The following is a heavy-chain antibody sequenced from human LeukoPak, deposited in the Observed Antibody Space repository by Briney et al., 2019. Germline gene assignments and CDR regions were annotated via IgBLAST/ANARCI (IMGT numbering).Heavy chain of an antibody. J-gene: IGHJ4*02. D-gene: IGHD3-10*01. Sequence: GASVKVSCXASGGTFSSYAISWVRQAPGQGLELMGGIIPIFGTANYAQKFQGRVTITADESTSTAYMELSSLRSEDTAVYYCARDYGSGSYYYKFDYWGRGTLVTVSS. V-gene: IGHV1-69*13. CDR3: ARDYGSGSYYYKFDY. CDR1: GGTFSSYA. CDR2: IIPIFGTA.